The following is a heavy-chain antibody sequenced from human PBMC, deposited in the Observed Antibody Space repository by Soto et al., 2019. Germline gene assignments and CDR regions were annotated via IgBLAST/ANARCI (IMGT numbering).Heavy chain of an antibody. CDR1: GYPFTSYG. J-gene: IGHJ4*02. V-gene: IGHV1-18*03. CDR3: ARKGVTSSWYGGGHDN. D-gene: IGHD6-13*01. Sequence: ASVKVSFKTSGYPFTSYGISWVRQAPGQGLEWMGWIRPYNGDTNSAQNFQGRVTMTTDTSTSTAYMELRSLRSDDMAVYYCARKGVTSSWYGGGHDNWGQGTLVTVSS. CDR2: IRPYNGDT.